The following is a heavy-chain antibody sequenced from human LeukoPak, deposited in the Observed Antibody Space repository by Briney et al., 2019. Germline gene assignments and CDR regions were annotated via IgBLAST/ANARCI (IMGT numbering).Heavy chain of an antibody. CDR3: AGNSGWYTDS. D-gene: IGHD6-19*01. CDR1: GRSISSHTW. Sequence: SETLSLTCAVSGRSISSHTWWNWVRQPPGKGLEWIGEIYHTGRTNYNASLKSRVTMSVDKSKNQFSLMLRSVTAADTAVYYCAGNSGWYTDSWGRGTLVIVSS. V-gene: IGHV4-4*02. J-gene: IGHJ5*01. CDR2: IYHTGRT.